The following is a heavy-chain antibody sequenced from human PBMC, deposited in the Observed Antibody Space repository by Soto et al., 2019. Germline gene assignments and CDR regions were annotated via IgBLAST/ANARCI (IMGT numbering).Heavy chain of an antibody. CDR1: GFTFSSYA. Sequence: SGGSLRLSCAASGFTFSSYAMTWVRQAPGKGLEWVSTISTRSDTTLYADSVKGRFTISRDNSKNTLYLQMNSLRAGDTAVYYCAKDRPQDYDSSTSTIDYWGQGTLVTVSS. CDR3: AKDRPQDYDSSTSTIDY. CDR2: ISTRSDTT. V-gene: IGHV3-23*01. D-gene: IGHD3-22*01. J-gene: IGHJ4*02.